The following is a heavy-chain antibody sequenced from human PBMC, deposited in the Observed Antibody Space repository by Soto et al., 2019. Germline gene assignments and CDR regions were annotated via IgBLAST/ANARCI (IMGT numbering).Heavy chain of an antibody. CDR3: ARYRFSGSKWSKFDY. CDR2: IYYSGST. V-gene: IGHV4-31*03. J-gene: IGHJ4*02. Sequence: PSETLSLTCTVSGVTISIGAYYWSCIRQHPGKGLEWIGNIYYSGSTYYSPSLKSRVAISLDTSKNQFSLRLSSVTAADTAVYYCARYRFSGSKWSKFDYWGQGTLVTVSS. D-gene: IGHD6-13*01. CDR1: GVTISIGAYY.